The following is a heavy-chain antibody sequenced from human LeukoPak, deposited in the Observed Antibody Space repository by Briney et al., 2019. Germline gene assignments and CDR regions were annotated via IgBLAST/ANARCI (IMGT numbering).Heavy chain of an antibody. J-gene: IGHJ2*01. CDR2: IYYSGST. Sequence: PSETLSLTCTVSGSSISGYYWNWIRQPPGKGLEWIGYIYYSGSTNYNPSLKSRVTISVDTSKNQFSLKLSSVTAADTAVYYCARDLKLGSWYFDLWGRGTLVTVSS. V-gene: IGHV4-59*01. CDR1: GSSISGYY. CDR3: ARDLKLGSWYFDL. D-gene: IGHD7-27*01.